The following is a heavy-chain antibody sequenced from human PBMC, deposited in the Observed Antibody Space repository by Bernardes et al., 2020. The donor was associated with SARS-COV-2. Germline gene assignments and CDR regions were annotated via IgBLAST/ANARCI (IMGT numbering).Heavy chain of an antibody. D-gene: IGHD4-17*01. V-gene: IGHV4-39*01. CDR2: FFYGGST. Sequence: ETLSLTCTVSRASISSRSNFWGWFRQSPGKGLEWIGTFFYGGSTYYNPSLRSRVAMPVDTSRNQFSLRLSSVTAADTAIYYCASNDYGDFHDALDVWGRGTMVTVSS. J-gene: IGHJ3*01. CDR1: RASISSRSNF. CDR3: ASNDYGDFHDALDV.